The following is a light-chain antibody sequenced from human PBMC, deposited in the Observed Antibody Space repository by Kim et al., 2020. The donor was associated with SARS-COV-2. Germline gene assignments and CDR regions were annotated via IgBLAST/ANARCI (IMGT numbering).Light chain of an antibody. CDR3: LLNYGGPWV. J-gene: IGLJ3*02. V-gene: IGLV7-43*01. CDR1: TCAVTSAHN. CDR2: RTS. Sequence: GGTTTLTCAASTCAVTSAHNANWFHQKPGQAPRALILRTSNRHSWTPARFSGSLLGDKAALTLSRVQPEDEADYYCLLNYGGPWVFGGGTQLTVL.